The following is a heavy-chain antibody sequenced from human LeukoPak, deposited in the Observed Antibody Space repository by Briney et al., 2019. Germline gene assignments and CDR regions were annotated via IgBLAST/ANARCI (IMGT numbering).Heavy chain of an antibody. Sequence: GGSLRLSCAASGFTFSSYWMSWVRQAPGKGLERVANIKQDGSEKYYVDPVKGRFTISRDNAKNSLYLQMNSLGAEDTAVYYCARVYDSSGYYFPFFDYWGQGTLVTVSS. CDR3: ARVYDSSGYYFPFFDY. CDR1: GFTFSSYW. V-gene: IGHV3-7*01. J-gene: IGHJ4*02. CDR2: IKQDGSEK. D-gene: IGHD3-22*01.